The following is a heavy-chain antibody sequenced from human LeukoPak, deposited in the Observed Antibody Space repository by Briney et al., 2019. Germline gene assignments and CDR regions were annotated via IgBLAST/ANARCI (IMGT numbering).Heavy chain of an antibody. CDR2: INIDGRNT. J-gene: IGHJ4*02. CDR3: ARAVRWDGDLDY. CDR1: EFTLSSYF. D-gene: IGHD4-17*01. Sequence: GGSLRLSCAASEFTLSSYFMHWVRQAPGEGLVWVSRINIDGRNTISADSVEGRFTISRDSAKNTLYLQMNSLRVEDTAVYYCARAVRWDGDLDYWGQGTLVTVSS. V-gene: IGHV3-74*01.